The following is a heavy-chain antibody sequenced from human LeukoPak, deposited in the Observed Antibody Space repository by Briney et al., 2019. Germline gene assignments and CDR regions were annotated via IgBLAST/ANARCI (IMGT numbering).Heavy chain of an antibody. J-gene: IGHJ4*02. Sequence: SETLSLTCAVSGGSISSSNWWSWVRQPPGKGLEWIGEIYHSGSTNYNPSLKSRVTISVDKSKNQFSLKLSSVTAADTAVYYCARAARVGRLPYFDYWGQGTLATVSS. D-gene: IGHD3-10*01. V-gene: IGHV4-4*02. CDR2: IYHSGST. CDR3: ARAARVGRLPYFDY. CDR1: GGSISSSNW.